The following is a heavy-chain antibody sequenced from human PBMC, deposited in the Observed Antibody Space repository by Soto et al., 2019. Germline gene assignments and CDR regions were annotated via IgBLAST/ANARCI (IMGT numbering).Heavy chain of an antibody. J-gene: IGHJ6*02. CDR2: ITSSGSYG. V-gene: IGHV3-21*01. Sequence: PGGSLRLSCVASGFIFITYDMNWVRQAPGKGLEWVSSITSSGSYGYYADSVKGRFTISRDNAKNSLYLQMDSLRAEDTAVYYCARVKSVDNGMDVWGQGTAVTVSS. D-gene: IGHD2-15*01. CDR3: ARVKSVDNGMDV. CDR1: GFIFITYD.